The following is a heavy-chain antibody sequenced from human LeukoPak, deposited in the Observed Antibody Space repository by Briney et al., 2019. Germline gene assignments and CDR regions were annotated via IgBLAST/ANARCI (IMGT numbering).Heavy chain of an antibody. CDR2: IYTSGST. Sequence: SQTLSLTCTVSGGSIISGRYYWSWFRQPAGKGLNWIGRIYTSGSTNYNPSHKRRVTISVDTSKTHSSLKLSSVTAADTAVYYCARNLSKAYYASGWFDPWGQGTLVTVSS. V-gene: IGHV4-61*02. D-gene: IGHD3-22*01. CDR3: ARNLSKAYYASGWFDP. CDR1: GGSIISGRYY. J-gene: IGHJ5*02.